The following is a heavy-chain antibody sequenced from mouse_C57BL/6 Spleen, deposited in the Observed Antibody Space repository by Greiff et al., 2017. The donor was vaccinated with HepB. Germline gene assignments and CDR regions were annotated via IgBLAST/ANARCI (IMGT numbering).Heavy chain of an antibody. CDR1: GYAFSSSW. Sequence: VHLVESGPELVKPGASVKISCKASGYAFSSSWMNWVKQRPGKGLEWIGRIYPGDGDTNYNGKFKGKATLTADKSSSTAYMQLSSLTSEDSAVYFCARPYYPFDYWGQGTTLTVSS. CDR2: IYPGDGDT. V-gene: IGHV1-82*01. J-gene: IGHJ2*01. CDR3: ARPYYPFDY. D-gene: IGHD1-1*01.